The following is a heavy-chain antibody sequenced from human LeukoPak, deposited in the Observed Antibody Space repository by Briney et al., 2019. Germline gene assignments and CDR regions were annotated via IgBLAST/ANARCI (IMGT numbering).Heavy chain of an antibody. V-gene: IGHV4-59*01. CDR3: ARGIYCSSTSCYYYFDH. CDR1: GGSISSYY. CDR2: IYYSGST. D-gene: IGHD2-2*01. J-gene: IGHJ4*02. Sequence: SETLSLTCTVSGGSISSYYWSWIRQPPGKGLEWIGYIYYSGSTNYNPSLKSRLTISVDTSKNQFSLKLSSVTAADTAVYYCARGIYCSSTSCYYYFDHWGQGTLVTASS.